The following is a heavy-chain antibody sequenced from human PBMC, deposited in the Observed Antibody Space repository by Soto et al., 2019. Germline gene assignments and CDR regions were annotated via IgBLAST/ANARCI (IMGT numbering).Heavy chain of an antibody. V-gene: IGHV4-34*01. Sequence: SETLSLTCAFYCRSFIGYYWSWIRQPPGKGLEWIGEINHSGSTNYNPSLKSRVTISVDTSKNQFSLKLSSVTAADTAVYFFARGGVGAVAGTDWFDPWGQGTLVTVSS. CDR2: INHSGST. D-gene: IGHD6-19*01. CDR3: ARGGVGAVAGTDWFDP. J-gene: IGHJ5*02. CDR1: CRSFIGYY.